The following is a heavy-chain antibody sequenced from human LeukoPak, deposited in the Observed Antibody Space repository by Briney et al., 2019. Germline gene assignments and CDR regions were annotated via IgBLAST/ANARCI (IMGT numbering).Heavy chain of an antibody. CDR2: ISWNSGYI. J-gene: IGHJ4*02. D-gene: IGHD2-15*01. CDR3: VRDMFAKGGGWDNY. Sequence: GGSLRLSCAASGFTFDDYAMHWVRQAPGKGLEWVSGISWNSGYIGYEDSVKGRFTISRDNAKNSLYLQMNSLRAEDTAVYYCVRDMFAKGGGWDNYWGQGTLVTVSS. V-gene: IGHV3-9*01. CDR1: GFTFDDYA.